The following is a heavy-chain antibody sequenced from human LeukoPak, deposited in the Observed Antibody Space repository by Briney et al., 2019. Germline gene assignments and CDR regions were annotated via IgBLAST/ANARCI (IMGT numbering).Heavy chain of an antibody. CDR3: ATSGSYYFNY. Sequence: GGSLRLSCAASGFSVGSTYMSWVRQAPGKGLEWVANIKQDGSEKYYVDSVKGRFTISRDNAKNSLYLQMNSLRAEDTAVYYCATSGSYYFNYWGQGTLVTVSS. D-gene: IGHD1-26*01. J-gene: IGHJ4*02. V-gene: IGHV3-7*01. CDR1: GFSVGSTY. CDR2: IKQDGSEK.